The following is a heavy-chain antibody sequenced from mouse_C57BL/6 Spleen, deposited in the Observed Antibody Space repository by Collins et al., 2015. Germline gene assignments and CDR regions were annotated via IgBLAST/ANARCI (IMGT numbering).Heavy chain of an antibody. J-gene: IGHJ1*03. D-gene: IGHD2-3*01. CDR1: GYTFTSYW. CDR2: IDPSDSET. V-gene: IGHV1-52*01. Sequence: QVQLQQPGAELVRPGSSVKLSCKASGYTFTSYWMHWVKQRPIQGLEWIGNIDPSDSETHYNQKFKDKATLTVDKSSSTAYMQLSSLTSEDSAVYYCAGGYYRPYWYFDVWGTGTTVTVSS. CDR3: AGGYYRPYWYFDV.